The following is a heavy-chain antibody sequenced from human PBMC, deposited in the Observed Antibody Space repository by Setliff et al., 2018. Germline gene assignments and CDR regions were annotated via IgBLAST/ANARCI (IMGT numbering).Heavy chain of an antibody. CDR3: ARFGGSCSSSSCYASDL. V-gene: IGHV1-18*01. CDR2: IITNTGKT. D-gene: IGHD2-2*01. CDR1: GYTFTNYG. Sequence: GASVKVSCKASGYTFTNYGFTWVRQAPGQGLEWMGMIITNTGKTSYPKKFQGRVTMTTDTYTGTGYMELRSLTSDGTAVYFCARFGGSCSSSSCYASDLWGQGTRGT. J-gene: IGHJ3*01.